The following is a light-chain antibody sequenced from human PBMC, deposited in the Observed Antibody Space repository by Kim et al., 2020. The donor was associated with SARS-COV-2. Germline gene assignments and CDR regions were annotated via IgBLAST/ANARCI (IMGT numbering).Light chain of an antibody. CDR2: DAS. CDR3: QQYHSYST. Sequence: SALVGERITITCRASQSISTWLAWYQQKPGTAPKLLIFDASNLESGVSSRFSGSGSGTEFTLTISSLQVDDFATYYCQQYHSYSTFGQGTKVDIK. CDR1: QSISTW. V-gene: IGKV1-5*01. J-gene: IGKJ1*01.